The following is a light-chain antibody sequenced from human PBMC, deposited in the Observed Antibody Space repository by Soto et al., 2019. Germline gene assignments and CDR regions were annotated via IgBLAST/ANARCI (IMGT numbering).Light chain of an antibody. Sequence: EIVLTQSPATLSSFPGDRATLSCRASQSVDNDLAWYQQKPGQPPRLLIYDASTRATGIPARFSGSQSGTEFTLTISSLLSEDFAVYFCQQYNNWPLTFGGGTKVETK. CDR3: QQYNNWPLT. CDR2: DAS. CDR1: QSVDND. J-gene: IGKJ4*01. V-gene: IGKV3D-15*01.